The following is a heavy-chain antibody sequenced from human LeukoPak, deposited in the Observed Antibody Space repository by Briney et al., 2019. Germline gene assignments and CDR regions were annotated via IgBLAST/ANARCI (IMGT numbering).Heavy chain of an antibody. CDR3: AREDVLLRSDY. Sequence: ASVKVSCRASGYTFTSYDFNWVRQATGQRREWLGWMSPNSGDTGYAQKFQDRVTMTRNTSISTAYMELSSLRSDDTAVYYCAREDVLLRSDYWGQGTLVTVSS. CDR1: GYTFTSYD. D-gene: IGHD1-26*01. V-gene: IGHV1-8*01. CDR2: MSPNSGDT. J-gene: IGHJ4*02.